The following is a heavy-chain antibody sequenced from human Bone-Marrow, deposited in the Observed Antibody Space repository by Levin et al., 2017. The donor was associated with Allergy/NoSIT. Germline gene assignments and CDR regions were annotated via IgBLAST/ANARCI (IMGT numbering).Heavy chain of an antibody. CDR3: ARHSTHFDSSGYVYDDY. Sequence: GGSLRLSCEVSGITFSTYAMTWVRQAPGKGLEWVSTISSDGGTAYYADSVKGRFTISRDNSRNTLYVQLNSLGADDTAVYYCARHSTHFDSSGYVYDDYWGQGTLVTVSS. CDR1: GITFSTYA. V-gene: IGHV3-23*01. D-gene: IGHD5/OR15-5a*01. CDR2: ISSDGGTA. J-gene: IGHJ4*02.